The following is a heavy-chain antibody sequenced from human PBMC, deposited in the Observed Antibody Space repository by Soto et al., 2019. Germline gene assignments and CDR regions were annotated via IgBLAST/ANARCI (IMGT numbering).Heavy chain of an antibody. Sequence: GGSLRLSCAASGFTVSSNYMNWFRQAPGKGLEWVSVIYIGGSTYYGDSVKGRFTVSRDNSKNTLYLQMNSLRAEDTAVYYCAGGFSSRWFNMDLWGKGTTVTVSS. J-gene: IGHJ6*03. V-gene: IGHV3-66*01. CDR2: IYIGGST. D-gene: IGHD6-13*01. CDR3: AGGFSSRWFNMDL. CDR1: GFTVSSNY.